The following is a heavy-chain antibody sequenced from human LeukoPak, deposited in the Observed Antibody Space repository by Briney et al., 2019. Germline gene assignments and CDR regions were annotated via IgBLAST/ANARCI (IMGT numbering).Heavy chain of an antibody. CDR1: GGSVSSGSYY. D-gene: IGHD6-19*01. CDR3: ARRVRQWLNNWFDP. V-gene: IGHV4-61*01. Sequence: SETLSLTCTVSGGSVSSGSYYWSWIRQPPGKGLEWIGYIYYSGSTNYNLSLKSRVTISVDTSKNQFSLKLSSVTAADTAVYYCARRVRQWLNNWFDPWGQGTLVTVSS. CDR2: IYYSGST. J-gene: IGHJ5*02.